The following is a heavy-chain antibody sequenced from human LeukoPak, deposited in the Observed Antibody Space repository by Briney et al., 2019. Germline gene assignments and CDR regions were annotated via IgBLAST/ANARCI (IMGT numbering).Heavy chain of an antibody. Sequence: SVKVSCKASGYTFTSYGISWVRQAPGQGLEWMGGIIPIFGTANYAQKFQGRVTITTDESTSTAYMELSSLRSEDTAVYYCAREGPTGTLDYWGQGTLVTVSS. V-gene: IGHV1-69*05. CDR2: IIPIFGTA. CDR3: AREGPTGTLDY. D-gene: IGHD1/OR15-1a*01. J-gene: IGHJ4*02. CDR1: GYTFTSYG.